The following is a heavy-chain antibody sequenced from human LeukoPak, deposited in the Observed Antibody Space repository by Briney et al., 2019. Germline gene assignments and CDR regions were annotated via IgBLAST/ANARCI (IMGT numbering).Heavy chain of an antibody. D-gene: IGHD3-22*01. V-gene: IGHV4-38-2*02. J-gene: IGHJ4*02. CDR2: IYHSGNT. Sequence: KTSETLSLTCRVSDYYINNGYYWGWIRQPPGKGLEWIGSIYHSGNTYYNPSLKSRVTISVDTSKNQFSLKLSSVTAADTAVYYCAREAYYYDSSGQNTLGCWGQGTLVTVSS. CDR1: DYYINNGYY. CDR3: AREAYYYDSSGQNTLGC.